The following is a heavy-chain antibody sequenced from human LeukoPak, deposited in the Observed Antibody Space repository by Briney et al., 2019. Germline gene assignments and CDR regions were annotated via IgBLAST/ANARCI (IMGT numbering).Heavy chain of an antibody. J-gene: IGHJ4*02. Sequence: RTGGSLRLSCAASGFTFSSYSMNWVRQAPGKGLEWVSSISSSSSYIYYADSVKGRFTISRDNAKNSLYLQMNSLRAEDTAVYYCAKGRGYCTGGSCYSDYWGQGTLVTVSS. CDR1: GFTFSSYS. CDR3: AKGRGYCTGGSCYSDY. D-gene: IGHD2-15*01. CDR2: ISSSSSYI. V-gene: IGHV3-21*01.